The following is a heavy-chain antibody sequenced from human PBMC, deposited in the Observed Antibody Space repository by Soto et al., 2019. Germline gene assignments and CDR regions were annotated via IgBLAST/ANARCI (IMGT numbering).Heavy chain of an antibody. V-gene: IGHV1-18*01. CDR3: ARDLRGSARP. J-gene: IGHJ5*02. D-gene: IGHD3-16*01. CDR2: INACNGNT. Sequence: ASVKVSCKASGYTFTSYGIGWVRQAPGQGLEWMGWINACNGNTKYSQKLQGRVTITRDTSASTAYMELSSLRSEDTAVYYCARDLRGSARPWGQGTLVTVSS. CDR1: GYTFTSYG.